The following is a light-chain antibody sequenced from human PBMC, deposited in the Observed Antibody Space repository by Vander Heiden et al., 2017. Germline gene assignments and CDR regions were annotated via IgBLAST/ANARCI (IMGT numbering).Light chain of an antibody. CDR3: RQALQTRYT. V-gene: IGKV2-28*01. CDR1: QSLPHSNGYNY. CDR2: LGS. Sequence: DIVMTQSPLSLPVTPGEPASISCRSSQSLPHSNGYNYLDWYLQKPGQSPQLLIYLGSNRASGVPDRFSGSGSGTDFTLKISRVEAEDVGVYYCRQALQTRYTFGQGTKLEIK. J-gene: IGKJ2*01.